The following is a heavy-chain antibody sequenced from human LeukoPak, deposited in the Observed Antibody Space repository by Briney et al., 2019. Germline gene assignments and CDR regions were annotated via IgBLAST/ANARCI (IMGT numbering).Heavy chain of an antibody. CDR2: INHSGST. CDR3: ARRTLRGVIKY. J-gene: IGHJ4*02. CDR1: GGSFSGYY. Sequence: SETLSLTCAVYGGSFSGYYWSWIRQPPGKGLEWIGEINHSGSTNYNPSHKSRVTISVDTAKNQFSLKLSSVTAADTAVYYCARRTLRGVIKYWGQGTLVTVSS. V-gene: IGHV4-34*01. D-gene: IGHD3-10*01.